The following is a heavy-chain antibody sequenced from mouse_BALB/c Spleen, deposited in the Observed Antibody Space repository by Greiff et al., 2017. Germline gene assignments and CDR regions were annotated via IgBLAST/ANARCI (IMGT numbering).Heavy chain of an antibody. CDR3: AREDGYLFDY. J-gene: IGHJ2*01. CDR2: ISYSGST. CDR1: GYSITSDYA. D-gene: IGHD2-3*01. Sequence: VQLKESGPGLVKPSQSLSLTCTVTGYSITSDYAWNWIRQFPGNKLEWMGYISYSGSTSYNPSLKSRISITRDTSKNQFFLQLNSVTTEDTATYYCAREDGYLFDYWGQGTTLTVSS. V-gene: IGHV3-2*02.